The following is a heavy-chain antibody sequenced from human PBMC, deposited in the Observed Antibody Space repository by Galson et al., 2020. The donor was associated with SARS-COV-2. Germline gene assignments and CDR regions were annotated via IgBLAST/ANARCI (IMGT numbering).Heavy chain of an antibody. J-gene: IGHJ4*02. Sequence: GGSLRLSCATSGFIFSSHWMSWVRQAPGKGLEWVANIKQDGSETFYVDSVKGRFTISRDNAKNSLYLHMDSLRVEDTAMYYCASDEPYDFWSGYSLGFLDYWGLGTRVTVSS. CDR3: ASDEPYDFWSGYSLGFLDY. D-gene: IGHD3-3*01. CDR2: IKQDGSET. V-gene: IGHV3-7*03. CDR1: GFIFSSHW.